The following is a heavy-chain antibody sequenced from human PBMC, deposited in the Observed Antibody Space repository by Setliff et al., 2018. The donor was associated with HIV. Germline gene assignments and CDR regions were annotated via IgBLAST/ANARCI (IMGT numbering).Heavy chain of an antibody. Sequence: GGSLRLSCAASGFTFSSHWMNWVRQAPGKGLEWIGRIKSKTDGGTTDYAAPVKGRFTISRDDSKSTLYLQLTTLRTEDTGFYFCTREIRDGYPRSSNWGQGTLVTVSS. D-gene: IGHD3-10*01. J-gene: IGHJ4*02. CDR1: GFTFSSHW. CDR3: TREIRDGYPRSSN. CDR2: IKSKTDGGTT. V-gene: IGHV3-15*01.